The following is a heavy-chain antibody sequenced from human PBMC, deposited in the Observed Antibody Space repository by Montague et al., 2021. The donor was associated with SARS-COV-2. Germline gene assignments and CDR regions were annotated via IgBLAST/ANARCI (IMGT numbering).Heavy chain of an antibody. CDR3: ARLWDFYGSGGYKNSWFDP. Sequence: SETLSLTCTVSAGSISTNSCYWAWIRQPPGKGLEWIGSISYSGSTYFNPSLESRLTMSVDTSKNHFSLKLSSVTAADTAVYYCARLWDFYGSGGYKNSWFDPWGQGTRVTVSS. V-gene: IGHV4-39*02. J-gene: IGHJ5*02. CDR2: ISYSGST. D-gene: IGHD3-10*01. CDR1: AGSISTNSCY.